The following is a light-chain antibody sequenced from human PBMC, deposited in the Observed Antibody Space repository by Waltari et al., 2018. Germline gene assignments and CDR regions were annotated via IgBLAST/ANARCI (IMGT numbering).Light chain of an antibody. CDR2: EGS. J-gene: IGLJ3*02. Sequence: QSALTQPASVSGSPGQSITISCTGTSSDVGSYNLVSWYQQHPGKAPNLRIYEGSKRPSGVSNRFSGSKSGNTASLTISGLQAEDEADYYCCSYEDTSTPNWVFGGGTKLTVL. CDR1: SSDVGSYNL. CDR3: CSYEDTSTPNWV. V-gene: IGLV2-23*01.